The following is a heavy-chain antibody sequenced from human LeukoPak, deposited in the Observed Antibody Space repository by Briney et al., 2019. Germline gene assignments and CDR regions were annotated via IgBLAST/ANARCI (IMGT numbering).Heavy chain of an antibody. CDR1: GFIFSKYD. J-gene: IGHJ4*02. V-gene: IGHV3-13*01. CDR3: ARENLEYGDYAIDY. CDR2: IDRDGVT. Sequence: GGSLRLSCAASGFIFSKYDMHWVRQVTGKGLEWVSGIDRDGVTYYSGSVKGRFTSSRENAKNSLDLQMNTLRAGDTGVHYCARENLEYGDYAIDYWGQGILVIVSS. D-gene: IGHD4-17*01.